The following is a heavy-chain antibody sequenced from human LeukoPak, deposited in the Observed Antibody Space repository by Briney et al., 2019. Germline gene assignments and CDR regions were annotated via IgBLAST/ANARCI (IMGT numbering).Heavy chain of an antibody. J-gene: IGHJ5*02. D-gene: IGHD1-26*01. CDR2: FDPEDGET. V-gene: IGHV1-24*01. CDR3: ARDMKRSRARWENLGFDP. Sequence: GASVKVSCKVSGYTLTELSMHWVRQAPGKGLEWMGGFDPEDGETIYAQKLQGRVTMTTDTSTSTAYMELRSLRSDDTAVYYCARDMKRSRARWENLGFDPWGQGTLVTVSS. CDR1: GYTLTELS.